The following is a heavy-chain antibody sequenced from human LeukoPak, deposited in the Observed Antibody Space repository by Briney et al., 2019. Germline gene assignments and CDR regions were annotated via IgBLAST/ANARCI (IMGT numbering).Heavy chain of an antibody. CDR2: INPSGGST. J-gene: IGHJ6*03. CDR3: ARGEINYYYYMDV. CDR1: GYTFTSYY. Sequence: ASVKVSCKASGYTFTSYYMHWVRQAPGQGLEWMGIINPSGGSTSYAQKFQGRVTMTRDMSTSTVYMELSSLRSEDTAVYYRARGEINYYYYMDVWGKGTTVTVSS. V-gene: IGHV1-46*01. D-gene: IGHD5-24*01.